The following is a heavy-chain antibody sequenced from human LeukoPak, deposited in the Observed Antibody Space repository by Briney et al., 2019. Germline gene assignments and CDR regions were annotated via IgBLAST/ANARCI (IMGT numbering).Heavy chain of an antibody. CDR2: INHNGNVN. Sequence: GGSLRLSCAASGFTFSSYWMNWARQAPGKGLEWVASINHNGNVNYYVDSVKGRFTISRDNAKNSLYLQMSNLRAEDTAVYFCARGGGLDVRGQGATVTVSS. J-gene: IGHJ6*02. CDR1: GFTFSSYW. V-gene: IGHV3-7*03. D-gene: IGHD3-16*01. CDR3: ARGGGLDV.